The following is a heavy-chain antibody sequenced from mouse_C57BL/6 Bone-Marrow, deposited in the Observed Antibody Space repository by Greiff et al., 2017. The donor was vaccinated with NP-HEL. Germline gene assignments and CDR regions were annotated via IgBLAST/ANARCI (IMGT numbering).Heavy chain of an antibody. Sequence: EVMLVESGGGLVQPGGSLKLSCAASGFTFSDYYMYWVRQTPEKRLEWVAYISNGGGSTYYPDTVKGRFTISRDNAKNTLYLQMSRLKSEDTAMYYCARHDSSGSWFAYWGQGTLVTVSA. CDR2: ISNGGGST. CDR1: GFTFSDYY. CDR3: ARHDSSGSWFAY. D-gene: IGHD3-2*02. J-gene: IGHJ3*01. V-gene: IGHV5-12*01.